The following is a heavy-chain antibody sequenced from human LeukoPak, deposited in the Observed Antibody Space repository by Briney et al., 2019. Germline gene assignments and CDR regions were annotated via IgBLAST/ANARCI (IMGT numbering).Heavy chain of an antibody. CDR2: IIPVAALI. J-gene: IGHJ4*01. D-gene: IGHD3-3*01. V-gene: IGHV1-69*04. Sequence: ASVKVSCKVSGGSLTNSALNWVRQAPGQGLEWMGRIIPVAALIHYAQKFKGRVTISADTSTNTGYMELTSLRSEDTAVYYCVRGVGSTTEDFWGQEPWSPSPQ. CDR3: VRGVGSTTEDF. CDR1: GGSLTNSA.